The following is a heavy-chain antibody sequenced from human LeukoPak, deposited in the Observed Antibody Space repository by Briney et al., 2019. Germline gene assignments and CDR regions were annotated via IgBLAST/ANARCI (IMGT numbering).Heavy chain of an antibody. D-gene: IGHD6-6*01. J-gene: IGHJ6*02. Sequence: SVKVSCKASGGTFSSYAISWVRQAPGQGLEWMGGIIPIFGTANYAQKFQGRVTITADESTSTAYMELSSLRSEDTAVYYCARPYSSSSLGYYGMDVWGQGTTVTVSS. V-gene: IGHV1-69*13. CDR2: IIPIFGTA. CDR1: GGTFSSYA. CDR3: ARPYSSSSLGYYGMDV.